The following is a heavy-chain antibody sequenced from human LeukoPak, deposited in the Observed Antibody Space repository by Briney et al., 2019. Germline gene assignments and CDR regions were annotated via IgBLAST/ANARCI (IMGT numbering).Heavy chain of an antibody. D-gene: IGHD3-22*01. V-gene: IGHV4-34*01. Sequence: SETLSLTCAVYGGSFSDYYWSWIRQPPGKGLEWLVEINHPGSTNHNPSLKSRVTISVDTYKNQFSLELTSVTAADTAVYYCASGKMTISRKWIVVPGPIDYWGQGTLVTVSS. CDR3: ASGKMTISRKWIVVPGPIDY. CDR1: GGSFSDYY. J-gene: IGHJ4*02. CDR2: INHPGST.